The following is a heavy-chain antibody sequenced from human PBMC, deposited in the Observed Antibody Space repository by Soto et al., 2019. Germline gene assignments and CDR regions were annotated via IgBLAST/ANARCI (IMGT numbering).Heavy chain of an antibody. D-gene: IGHD3-9*01. CDR3: ALATPPPTPYYDLFPDDAFDI. V-gene: IGHV3-48*01. CDR1: GFTFSSYS. CDR2: ISSSSSTI. Sequence: PGGSLRLSCAASGFTFSSYSMNWVRQAPGKGLEWVSYISSSSSTIYYADSVKGRFTISRDNSKNTLYLQMNSLRAEDTAVYYYALATPPPTPYYDLFPDDAFDIWGQGTLVTVSS. J-gene: IGHJ3*02.